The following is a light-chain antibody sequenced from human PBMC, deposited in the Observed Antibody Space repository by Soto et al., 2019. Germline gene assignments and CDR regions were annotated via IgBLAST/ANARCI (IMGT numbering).Light chain of an antibody. CDR1: SSDVGGYNY. Sequence: QSALTQPRSVSGSPGQSVTNSCTGTSSDVGGYNYVSWYQHHPGKAPKLMIYDVTKRPSGVPDRFSGSKSGNTASLTISGLQAEDEADYYCCSYAGSYTVVFGGGTQLTVL. CDR3: CSYAGSYTVV. CDR2: DVT. J-gene: IGLJ2*01. V-gene: IGLV2-11*01.